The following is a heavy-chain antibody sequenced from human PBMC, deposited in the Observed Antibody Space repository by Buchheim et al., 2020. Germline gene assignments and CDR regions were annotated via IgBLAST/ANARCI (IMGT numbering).Heavy chain of an antibody. CDR1: GFTFSSYG. J-gene: IGHJ6*02. D-gene: IGHD3-3*01. Sequence: QVQLVESGGGVVQPGRSLRLSCAASGFTFSSYGMHWVRQAPGKGLEWVAVIWYGGSNKYYADSVKGRFTISRDNSKNTLYLQMNSLRAEDTAVYYCARDFYIGLRGMDVWGQGTT. CDR3: ARDFYIGLRGMDV. CDR2: IWYGGSNK. V-gene: IGHV3-33*01.